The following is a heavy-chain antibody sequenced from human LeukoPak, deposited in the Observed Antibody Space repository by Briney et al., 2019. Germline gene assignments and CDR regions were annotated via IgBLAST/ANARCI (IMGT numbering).Heavy chain of an antibody. V-gene: IGHV4-39*02. J-gene: IGHJ6*03. CDR1: GGSISSSSYY. CDR3: AREYYELRYFDWLSPTKTYYYMDV. D-gene: IGHD3-9*01. CDR2: IYYSGST. Sequence: KSSETLSLTCTVSGGSISSSSYYWGWIRQPPGKGLEWIGNIYYSGSTYYNPSLKSRVTISVDTSKNQFSLKLSSVTAADTAVYYCAREYYELRYFDWLSPTKTYYYMDVWGKGTTVTISS.